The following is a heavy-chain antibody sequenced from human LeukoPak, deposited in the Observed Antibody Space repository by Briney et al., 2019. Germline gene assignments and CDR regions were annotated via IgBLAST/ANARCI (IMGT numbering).Heavy chain of an antibody. V-gene: IGHV3-23*01. J-gene: IGHJ6*02. CDR1: GFTFSSYA. CDR2: ISGSGGST. Sequence: GGSLRLSCAASGFTFSSYAMSWVRQAPGKGLEWVSAISGSGGSTYYADSVKGRFTISRDNSKNTLYLQMNSLRAEDTAVYYCVRASTYYYGSGTPYGMDVWGQGTTVTVSS. CDR3: VRASTYYYGSGTPYGMDV. D-gene: IGHD3-10*01.